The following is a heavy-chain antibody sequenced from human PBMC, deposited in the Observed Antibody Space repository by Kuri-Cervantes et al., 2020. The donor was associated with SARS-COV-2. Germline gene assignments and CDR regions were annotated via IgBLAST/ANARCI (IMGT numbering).Heavy chain of an antibody. Sequence: AAVPVSCKASGCTFTTHTIHWVRQPAGQRLEWMGWIIPGKGNTNHSQNSLNRISFHRDTSANTAYMDLSRLTSEDTAIYYCARGSAVAGSWEVDWFDSWGQGTLVTVSS. D-gene: IGHD6-19*01. CDR1: GCTFTTHT. J-gene: IGHJ5*01. CDR2: IIPGKGNT. CDR3: ARGSAVAGSWEVDWFDS. V-gene: IGHV1-3*01.